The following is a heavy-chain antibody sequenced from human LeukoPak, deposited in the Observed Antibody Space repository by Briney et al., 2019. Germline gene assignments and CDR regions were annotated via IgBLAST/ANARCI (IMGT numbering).Heavy chain of an antibody. Sequence: GGSLRLSCAASGFTFSSYAMSWVRQAPGKGLEWVSAISGSGGSTYYADSVKGWFTISRDNSKNTLYLQMNSLRAEDTAVYYCAKGDFYTAMVSTQFDYWGQGTLVTVSS. D-gene: IGHD5-18*01. CDR1: GFTFSSYA. V-gene: IGHV3-23*01. CDR2: ISGSGGST. CDR3: AKGDFYTAMVSTQFDY. J-gene: IGHJ4*02.